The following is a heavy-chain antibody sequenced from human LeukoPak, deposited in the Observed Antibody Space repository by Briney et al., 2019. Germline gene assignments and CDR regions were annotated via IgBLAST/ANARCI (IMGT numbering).Heavy chain of an antibody. D-gene: IGHD2-15*01. J-gene: IGHJ5*02. Sequence: PSETLSLTCNVSGASMSSSSYYWGWIRQPPGKGLEWIGSIYYTGNTYYNPSLKSRVTISEDTSKNQFSLTLSSVTAADTAVYYCARDRAGYCSGGSCYSGGWFDPWGQGTLVTVSS. CDR1: GASMSSSSYY. CDR3: ARDRAGYCSGGSCYSGGWFDP. CDR2: IYYTGNT. V-gene: IGHV4-39*07.